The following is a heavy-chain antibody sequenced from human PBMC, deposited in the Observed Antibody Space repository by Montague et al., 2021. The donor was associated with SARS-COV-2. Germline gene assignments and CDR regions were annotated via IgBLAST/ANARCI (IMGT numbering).Heavy chain of an antibody. J-gene: IGHJ6*02. CDR3: ARLWDTVYYYYGMDV. D-gene: IGHD1-26*01. CDR2: LSNSCST. CDR1: GGSISSCSYY. V-gene: IGHV4-39*02. Sequence: SETLSLTCAVSGGSISSCSYYWGWFPQRTGKGLEGLGCLSNSCSTYPNPYLRSPVSVSIDTSKNHFSLKLSSVTAADTAVYYCARLWDTVYYYYGMDVWDQGTMVTVAS.